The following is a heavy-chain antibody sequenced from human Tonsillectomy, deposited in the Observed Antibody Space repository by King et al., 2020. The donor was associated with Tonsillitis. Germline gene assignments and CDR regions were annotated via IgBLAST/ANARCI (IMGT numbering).Heavy chain of an antibody. CDR3: AKEVGALLDWLSPDYYYGMDV. V-gene: IGHV3-30*18. CDR2: ISYDGSNK. D-gene: IGHD3/OR15-3a*01. Sequence: QLVQSGGGVVQPGRSLRLSCAASGFTFSSYGMHWVRQAPGKGLEWVAVISYDGSNKYYADSVKGRFTISRDNSKNTLYLQMNSLRAEDTAVYFCAKEVGALLDWLSPDYYYGMDVWGQGTTVTVSS. CDR1: GFTFSSYG. J-gene: IGHJ6*02.